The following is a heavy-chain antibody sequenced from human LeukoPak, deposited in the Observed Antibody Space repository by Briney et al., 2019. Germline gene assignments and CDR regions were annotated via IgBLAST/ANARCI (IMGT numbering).Heavy chain of an antibody. CDR2: TFYRSKWYN. D-gene: IGHD2-8*01. Sequence: SQTLSLTCAISGDSVSSNCAAWNWIRLSPSRGFEWVGRTFYRSKWYNDYAVSVKSRITINPDTSKNQFSLQLKSVAPEDTAVYYCARTHGYFDGWGRGTLVTVSS. J-gene: IGHJ4*02. CDR3: ARTHGYFDG. V-gene: IGHV6-1*01. CDR1: GDSVSSNCAA.